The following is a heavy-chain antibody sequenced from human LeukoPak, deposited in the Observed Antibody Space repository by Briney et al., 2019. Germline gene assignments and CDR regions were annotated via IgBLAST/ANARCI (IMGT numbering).Heavy chain of an antibody. CDR2: ISGSGGNT. V-gene: IGHV3-23*01. CDR1: GFTFSTSW. Sequence: GGSLRLSCAPSGFTFSTSWMHWVRHAPGKGLEWVSAISGSGGNTYYADSVKGRFTISRDNSKNTLYLQMNGLRAEDTAVYYCAKVGVRYCSGGSCSPPNFFDYWGQGTLVTVSS. J-gene: IGHJ4*02. D-gene: IGHD2-15*01. CDR3: AKVGVRYCSGGSCSPPNFFDY.